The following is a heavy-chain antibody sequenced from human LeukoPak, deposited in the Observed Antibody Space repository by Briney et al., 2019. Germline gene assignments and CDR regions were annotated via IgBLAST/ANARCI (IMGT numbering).Heavy chain of an antibody. CDR1: GFTFSSYW. CDR3: ARATYYYHSSGCRAVYYFDY. V-gene: IGHV3-74*01. Sequence: GGSLRLSCAASGFTFSSYWMHWVRQAPGKGLVWVSRINPDGSTTTYADSVKGRFTISRDSAKNTLYLQMNSLRAEDTAVYYCARATYYYHSSGCRAVYYFDYWGQGTLVTVSS. CDR2: INPDGSTT. D-gene: IGHD3-22*01. J-gene: IGHJ4*02.